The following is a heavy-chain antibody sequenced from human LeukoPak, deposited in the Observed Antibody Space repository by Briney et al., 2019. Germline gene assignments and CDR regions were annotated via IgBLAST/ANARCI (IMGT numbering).Heavy chain of an antibody. CDR1: GFTFTNFW. D-gene: IGHD6-19*01. J-gene: IGHJ4*02. V-gene: IGHV3-7*03. CDR2: IKQDGSEK. CDR3: AKDGPGGWYFDS. Sequence: GGSLRLSCAASGFTFTNFWMCWVRQAPGKGLEWVANIKQDGSEKHYVDSVNGRVTISRDNAKDSLYLQMNSLRAEDTAVYYCAKDGPGGWYFDSWGQGTPVTVSS.